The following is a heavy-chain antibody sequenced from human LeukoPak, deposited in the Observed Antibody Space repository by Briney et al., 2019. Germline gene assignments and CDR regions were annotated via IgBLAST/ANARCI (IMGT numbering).Heavy chain of an antibody. V-gene: IGHV1-2*02. J-gene: IGHJ5*02. D-gene: IGHD3-3*01. Sequence: ASVKVSCKASGYTFTGYYMHWVRQAPGQGLEWMGWINPNSGGTNYAQKFQGRVAMTRDTSISTAYMELSRLRSDDTAVYYCARDFHPRSRRITIFGVDGIDPWGQGTLVTVSS. CDR2: INPNSGGT. CDR3: ARDFHPRSRRITIFGVDGIDP. CDR1: GYTFTGYY.